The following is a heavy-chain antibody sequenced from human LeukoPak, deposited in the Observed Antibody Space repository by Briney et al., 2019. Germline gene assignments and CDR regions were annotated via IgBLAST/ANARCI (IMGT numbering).Heavy chain of an antibody. D-gene: IGHD3-22*01. CDR2: IYHSGST. Sequence: PSETLSLTCTVSGGSISSGGYYWSWIRQPPGKGLEWIGYIYHSGSTYYNPSLKSRVTISVDRSKNQFSLKLSSVTAADTAVYYCARHDSSNYPLDYWGQGTLVTVSS. CDR3: ARHDSSNYPLDY. V-gene: IGHV4-30-2*01. J-gene: IGHJ4*02. CDR1: GGSISSGGYY.